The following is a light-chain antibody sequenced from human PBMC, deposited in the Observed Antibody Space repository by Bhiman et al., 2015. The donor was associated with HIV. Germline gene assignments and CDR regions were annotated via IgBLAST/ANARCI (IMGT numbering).Light chain of an antibody. CDR1: SSDIGGSDS. CDR3: CSYAGSYTSVV. V-gene: IGLV2-14*03. J-gene: IGLJ2*01. CDR2: HVS. Sequence: QSALTQPASVSGSPGQSITISCSGTSSDIGGSDSVSWYQHHPGKAPKLIIYHVSEWPAGVSSRFSGSKSGNTASLTISGLQAEDEADYYCCSYAGSYTSVVFGGGTKLTVL.